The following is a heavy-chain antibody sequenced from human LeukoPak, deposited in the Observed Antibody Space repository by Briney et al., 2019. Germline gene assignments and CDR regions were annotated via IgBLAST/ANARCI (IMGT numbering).Heavy chain of an antibody. D-gene: IGHD5-18*01. CDR2: ISTTNGNT. CDR1: GYTFVNYG. CDR3: ARDRADTAMGYFYYYGMDV. Sequence: ASVKVSCKASGYTFVNYGISWVRQAPGQGLEWMGWISTTNGNTKDVQKFQGRVTMTRDTSTNTVYMELRSLRSEDTAVYYCARDRADTAMGYFYYYGMDVWGQGTAVTVSS. V-gene: IGHV1-18*01. J-gene: IGHJ6*02.